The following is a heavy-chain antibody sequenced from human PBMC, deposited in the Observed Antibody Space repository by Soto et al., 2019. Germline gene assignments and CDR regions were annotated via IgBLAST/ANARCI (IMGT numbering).Heavy chain of an antibody. CDR2: TYYRSKWYN. V-gene: IGHV6-1*01. D-gene: IGHD6-19*01. CDR1: GDSVSSNSAA. J-gene: IGHJ6*02. Sequence: SQSLSLSCAISGDSVSSNSAAWNWIRQSPSRGLEWLGRTYYRSKWYNDYAVSVKSRITINPDTSKNQFSLQLNSVTPEDTAVYYCARESQDTAVAGPYYFSYGMDVWGQGTTVTVSS. CDR3: ARESQDTAVAGPYYFSYGMDV.